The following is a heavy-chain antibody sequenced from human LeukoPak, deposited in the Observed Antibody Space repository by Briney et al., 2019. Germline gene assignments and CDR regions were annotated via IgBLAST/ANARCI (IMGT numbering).Heavy chain of an antibody. Sequence: GGSLRLSCAASGFTFSSYSMNWVRQAPGKGLEWVSSISSSSSYIYYADSVKGRFTISRDNAKNSLYLQMNSLRAEDTAVYYCARGLVVVVAATHYYYGMDVWGQGTTVTVSS. CDR1: GFTFSSYS. J-gene: IGHJ6*02. CDR2: ISSSSSYI. D-gene: IGHD2-15*01. CDR3: ARGLVVVVAATHYYYGMDV. V-gene: IGHV3-21*01.